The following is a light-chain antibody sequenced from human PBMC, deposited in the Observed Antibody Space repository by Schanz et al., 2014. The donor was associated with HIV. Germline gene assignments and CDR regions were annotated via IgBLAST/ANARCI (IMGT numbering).Light chain of an antibody. CDR1: QTVLYSSNNKNY. CDR2: WAS. V-gene: IGKV4-1*01. Sequence: DIVMTQSPDSLAVSLGGRATINCKSSQTVLYSSNNKNYLAWYQQKPGQPPKLLIYWASTRESGVPGRFGGSGSGTDFTLTISSLQAEDVAVYYCQQYYSTPITFGQGTRLEIK. CDR3: QQYYSTPIT. J-gene: IGKJ5*01.